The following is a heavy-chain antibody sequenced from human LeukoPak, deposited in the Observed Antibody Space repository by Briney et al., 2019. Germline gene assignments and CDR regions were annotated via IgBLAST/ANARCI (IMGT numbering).Heavy chain of an antibody. CDR2: IYHSGST. J-gene: IGHJ5*02. Sequence: SGTLSLTCAVSGGSISSSNWWSWVRQPPGKGLEWIGEIYHSGSTNYNPSLKSRVTISVDTSKNQFSLKLSSVTAADTAVYYCARHVGYSSSWYGGWFDPWGQGTLVTVSS. CDR3: ARHVGYSSSWYGGWFDP. CDR1: GGSISSSNW. V-gene: IGHV4-4*02. D-gene: IGHD6-13*01.